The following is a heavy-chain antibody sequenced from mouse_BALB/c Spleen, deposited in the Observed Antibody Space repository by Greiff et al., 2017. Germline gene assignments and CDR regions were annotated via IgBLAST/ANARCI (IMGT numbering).Heavy chain of an antibody. D-gene: IGHD2-1*01. CDR2: ISSGGST. CDR3: AREGYGNYRFAY. CDR1: GFTFSSYA. V-gene: IGHV5-6-5*01. J-gene: IGHJ3*01. Sequence: EVQRVESGGGLVKPGGSLKLSCAASGFTFSSYAMSWVRQTPEKRLEWVASISSGGSTYYPDSVKGRFTISRDNARNILYLQMSSLRSEDTAMYYCAREGYGNYRFAYWGQGTLVTVSA.